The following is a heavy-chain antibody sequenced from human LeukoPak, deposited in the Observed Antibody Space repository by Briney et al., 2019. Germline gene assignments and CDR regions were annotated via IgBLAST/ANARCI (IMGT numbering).Heavy chain of an antibody. CDR1: GYTFTSYG. Sequence: ASVKVSCKASGYTFTSYGISWVRQTPGQGLEWMGWISAYNGNTNYAQKLQGRVTMTTDTSTSTAYMELRSLRSDDTAVYYCARVQCSSTSCYVSSTPADYWGQGTLVTVSS. J-gene: IGHJ4*02. V-gene: IGHV1-18*01. D-gene: IGHD2-2*01. CDR2: ISAYNGNT. CDR3: ARVQCSSTSCYVSSTPADY.